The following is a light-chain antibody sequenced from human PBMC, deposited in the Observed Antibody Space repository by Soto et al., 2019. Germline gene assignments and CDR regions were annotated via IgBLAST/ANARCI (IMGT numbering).Light chain of an antibody. J-gene: IGLJ3*02. CDR2: GNS. V-gene: IGLV1-40*01. Sequence: QSVLTQPPSVSGAPGQRVTISCTGSSSNIGAGYDVKWYQQLPGTAPKLLIHGNSNRPSGVPDRFSGSKSGTSASLAITGLQAEDEADYYCQSYDRSLSGWVFGGGTKLTVL. CDR3: QSYDRSLSGWV. CDR1: SSNIGAGYD.